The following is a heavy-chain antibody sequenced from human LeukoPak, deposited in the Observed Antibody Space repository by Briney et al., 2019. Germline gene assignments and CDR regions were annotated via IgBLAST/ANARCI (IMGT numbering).Heavy chain of an antibody. D-gene: IGHD1-26*01. CDR1: GYTFTGYY. Sequence: ASVKVSGKASGYTFTGYYMHWVRQAPGQGLEWMGWINPNSGGTNYAQKFQGWVTMTRDTSISTAYMELSRLRSDDTAVYYCARGHGGSYSRCPLIPWGQGTLVTVSS. J-gene: IGHJ5*02. V-gene: IGHV1-2*04. CDR3: ARGHGGSYSRCPLIP. CDR2: INPNSGGT.